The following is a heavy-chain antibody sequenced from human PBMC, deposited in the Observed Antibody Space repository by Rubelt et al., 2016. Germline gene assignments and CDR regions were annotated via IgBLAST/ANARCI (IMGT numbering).Heavy chain of an antibody. Sequence: GGGLVQPGGSLRLSCAASGFTFSNYPMHWVRQAPGKGPVWVSRINTDGSSTNYADSVKGRFTISRDNAKNSLYLQMNSLGAEDTAVHYCARLPGSSTLYDYWGQGTLVTVSS. CDR2: INTDGSST. D-gene: IGHD6-13*01. J-gene: IGHJ4*02. V-gene: IGHV3-74*01. CDR3: ARLPGSSTLYDY. CDR1: GFTFSNYP.